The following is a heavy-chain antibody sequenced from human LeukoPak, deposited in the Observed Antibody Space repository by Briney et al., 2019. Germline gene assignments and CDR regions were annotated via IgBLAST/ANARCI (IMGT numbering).Heavy chain of an antibody. D-gene: IGHD3-10*01. J-gene: IGHJ5*02. CDR1: GFTFSSYS. CDR2: ISSSSSYI. V-gene: IGHV3-21*01. Sequence: GGSLRLSCAASGFTFSSYSMNWVRQAPGKGLEWVSSISSSSSYIYYADSVKGRFTISRDNAKNSLYLQMNSLRAEDTAVYYCAREHMVRGVIGVNWLDPWGQGTLVTVSS. CDR3: AREHMVRGVIGVNWLDP.